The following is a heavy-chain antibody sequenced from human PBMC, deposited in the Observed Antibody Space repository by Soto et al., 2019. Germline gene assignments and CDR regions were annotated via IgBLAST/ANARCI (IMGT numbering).Heavy chain of an antibody. CDR2: IRSNGGST. CDR1: GFMFNSYA. V-gene: IGHV3-64D*06. D-gene: IGHD3-22*01. Sequence: PGGSLRLSCSASGFMFNSYAMHWVRQAPGKGLEYVSGIRSNGGSTYYAGSVKGRFTISRDNSKTTLYLQMSSLRTEDTALYYCVKSTYYYDGSPYYPDYWGQGTLVTVSS. CDR3: VKSTYYYDGSPYYPDY. J-gene: IGHJ4*02.